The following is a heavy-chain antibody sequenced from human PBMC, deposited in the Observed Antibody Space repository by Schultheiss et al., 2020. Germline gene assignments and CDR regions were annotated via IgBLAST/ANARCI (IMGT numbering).Heavy chain of an antibody. D-gene: IGHD4-17*01. V-gene: IGHV3-7*01. CDR3: ARLSRTVTTVGDRGGY. J-gene: IGHJ4*02. Sequence: GGSLRLSCAASGFTFSSYAMHWVRQAPGKGLEWVANINQNGSGIYYVGSVKGRFTISRDNAKNSLYLQMNSLRAEDTAVYYCARLSRTVTTVGDRGGYWGPGHLGTVAS. CDR2: INQNGSGI. CDR1: GFTFSSYA.